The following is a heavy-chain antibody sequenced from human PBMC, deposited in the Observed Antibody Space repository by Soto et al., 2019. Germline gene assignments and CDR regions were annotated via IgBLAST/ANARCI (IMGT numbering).Heavy chain of an antibody. CDR2: IWYDGSNK. Sequence: QVQLVESGGGVVQPGRSLRLSCAASGFTFSSYGMHWVRQAPGKGLEWVAVIWYDGSNKYYADSVKGRFTISRDNSKNTLYLQMNSLRAEDTAVYYCAVIRDPHSTFDYWGQGTLVTVSS. CDR3: AVIRDPHSTFDY. J-gene: IGHJ4*02. V-gene: IGHV3-33*01. D-gene: IGHD2-15*01. CDR1: GFTFSSYG.